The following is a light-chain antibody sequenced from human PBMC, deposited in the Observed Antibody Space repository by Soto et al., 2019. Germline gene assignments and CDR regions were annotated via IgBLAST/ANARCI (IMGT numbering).Light chain of an antibody. CDR2: DAS. CDR3: QQYNTWPLWT. CDR1: QRIGNY. J-gene: IGKJ1*01. V-gene: IGKV3-11*01. Sequence: ETVFTHSPSTLCLSPGGRDTLSCRASQRIGNYLVWYQQKPGQAPRLLIYDASKRAPGIPARFTGSGSGTEFTLTICSLQSEDFAVYHSQQYNTWPLWTFGQGTKVEIK.